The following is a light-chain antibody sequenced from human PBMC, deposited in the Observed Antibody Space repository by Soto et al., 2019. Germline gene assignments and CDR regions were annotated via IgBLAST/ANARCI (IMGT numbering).Light chain of an antibody. J-gene: IGKJ5*01. CDR2: GAS. Sequence: EIVMTQSPGTLSLSPWERATLSCKASQSVSSRLAWYQQKPGQAPRLLLSGASSRATGIPDRFSGSGSGTDFTLTISRLEPADFALYYCQHYVERSPITFGQGTRLEIK. V-gene: IGKV3-20*01. CDR1: QSVSSR. CDR3: QHYVERSPIT.